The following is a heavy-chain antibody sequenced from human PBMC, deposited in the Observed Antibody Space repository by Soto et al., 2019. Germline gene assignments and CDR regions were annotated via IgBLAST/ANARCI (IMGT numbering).Heavy chain of an antibody. CDR1: GFTFSNYG. CDR2: ILVDGRT. Sequence: GGSLRLSCAASGFTFSNYGMHWVRQAPGKGLEWVSTILVDGRTFYVDSVKGRFTISRDSSQNTVYLQMNSLTVGDTALYYCAKATATGGGAFDICGQGTMVTVSS. CDR3: AKATATGGGAFDI. J-gene: IGHJ3*02. V-gene: IGHV3-23*01. D-gene: IGHD2-8*02.